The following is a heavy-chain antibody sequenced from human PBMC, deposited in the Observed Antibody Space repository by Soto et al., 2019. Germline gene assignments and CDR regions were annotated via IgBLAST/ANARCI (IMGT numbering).Heavy chain of an antibody. J-gene: IGHJ5*02. Sequence: EGQLVESGGGLVKPGGSLRLSCAASGFAFQTYTMEWLRQPPGKGLEWVSSITISGNYIYYADSVKGRFNISRDNGRNSVYLQMNRLRAEDTAVYYCAKVGVLRTNFRWFDLWGQGTLVTVSS. CDR1: GFAFQTYT. V-gene: IGHV3-21*01. CDR3: AKVGVLRTNFRWFDL. D-gene: IGHD2-8*01. CDR2: ITISGNYI.